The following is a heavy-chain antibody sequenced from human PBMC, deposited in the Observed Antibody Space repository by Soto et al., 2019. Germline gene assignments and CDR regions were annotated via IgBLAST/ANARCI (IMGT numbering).Heavy chain of an antibody. V-gene: IGHV1-2*04. CDR3: ARAYVIAAAGMKGNAFDI. CDR1: GYTFTGYY. CDR2: INPNSGGT. J-gene: IGHJ3*02. D-gene: IGHD6-13*01. Sequence: ASVKVSCKASGYTFTGYYMHWVRQAPGQGLEWMGWINPNSGGTNYAQKFQGWVTMTRDTSISTAYMELSRLRSEDTAVYYCARAYVIAAAGMKGNAFDIWGQRTMVSVS.